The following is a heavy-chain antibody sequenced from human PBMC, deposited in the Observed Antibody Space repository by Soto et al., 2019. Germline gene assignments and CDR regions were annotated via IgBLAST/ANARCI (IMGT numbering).Heavy chain of an antibody. CDR2: ISWNSGSI. CDR1: GFTFDDYA. CDR3: AKYIYSSSWYGMDV. J-gene: IGHJ6*02. Sequence: EVQLVESGGGLVQPGRSLRLSCAASGFTFDDYAMHWVRQAPGKGLEWVSGISWNSGSIGYADSVKGRFTISRDNAKNSLYLQMNSLRAEDTALYYCAKYIYSSSWYGMDVWGQGPTVTVSS. V-gene: IGHV3-9*01. D-gene: IGHD6-13*01.